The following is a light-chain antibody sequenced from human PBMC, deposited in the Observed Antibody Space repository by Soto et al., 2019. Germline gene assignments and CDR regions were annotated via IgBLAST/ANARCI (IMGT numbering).Light chain of an antibody. CDR1: QPVGGNY. CDR2: GTS. CDR3: QQYSTSPPT. J-gene: IGKJ4*01. Sequence: EIVLTQSPGTLSLSPGEGATLSCRASQPVGGNYLAWYQQKPGQAPRLLIYGTSNRATGIPDRFSGSGSGTDFSFSISRLEHEDFVVFYCQQYSTSPPTFGGGTKVEIK. V-gene: IGKV3-20*01.